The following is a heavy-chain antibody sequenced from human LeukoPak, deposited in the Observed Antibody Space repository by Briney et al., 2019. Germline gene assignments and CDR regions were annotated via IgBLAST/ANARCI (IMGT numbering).Heavy chain of an antibody. D-gene: IGHD2-8*01. CDR1: GFTFSSYA. V-gene: IGHV3-30*04. CDR2: ISYDGSNK. CDR3: ARDDNDKGAFDI. Sequence: QPGRSLRLSCAASGFTFSSYAMHWVRQAPGKGLEWVAVISYDGSNKYYADSVKGRFTISRDNSKNTLYLQMNSLRAEDSAVYYCARDDNDKGAFDIWGQGTMVTVSS. J-gene: IGHJ3*02.